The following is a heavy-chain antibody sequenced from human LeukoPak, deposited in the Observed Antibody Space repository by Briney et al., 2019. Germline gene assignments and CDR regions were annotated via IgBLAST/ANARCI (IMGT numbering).Heavy chain of an antibody. J-gene: IGHJ4*02. Sequence: GGSLRLSCAASGFTFSSYAMSWVPQAPGKGLEWVSTISGSGGSTYYADSVKGRFTISRDNSKNTLFLQLNSLRAEDTAVYYCASILGSGSHNDYWGQGTLVTVSS. CDR2: ISGSGGST. CDR3: ASILGSGSHNDY. V-gene: IGHV3-23*01. CDR1: GFTFSSYA. D-gene: IGHD3-10*01.